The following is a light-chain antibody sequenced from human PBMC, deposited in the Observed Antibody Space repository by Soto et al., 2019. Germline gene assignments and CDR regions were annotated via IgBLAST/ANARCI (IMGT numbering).Light chain of an antibody. Sequence: DIVMTQSPDSLAVSLCERATINCKSSQSVLYSSNNKNYLAWYQQKPGQPPKLLIYWASTRESGVPDRFSGSGSGTEFTLTISSLQSEDFAIYYCHQYDNWPGAFGQGTKVDIK. CDR3: HQYDNWPGA. J-gene: IGKJ1*01. CDR2: WAS. V-gene: IGKV4-1*01. CDR1: QSVLYSSNNKNY.